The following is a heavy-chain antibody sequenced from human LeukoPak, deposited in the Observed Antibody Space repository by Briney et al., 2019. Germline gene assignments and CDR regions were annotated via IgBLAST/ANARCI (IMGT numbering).Heavy chain of an antibody. D-gene: IGHD2/OR15-2a*01. CDR2: IFYSGTT. CDR3: ARHVNTTTGAPIGWFDP. V-gene: IGHV4-39*01. Sequence: SETLSLTCTVSGGSISSTTDYWGWIRQPPGKGLEWIESIFYSGTTYYNPSLKSRVTISVDTSKNQFSLKLTSVTAADTAVYYCARHVNTTTGAPIGWFDPWGQGTLVTVSS. J-gene: IGHJ5*02. CDR1: GGSISSTTDY.